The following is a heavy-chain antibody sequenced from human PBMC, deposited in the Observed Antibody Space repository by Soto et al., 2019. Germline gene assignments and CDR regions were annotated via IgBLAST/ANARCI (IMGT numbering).Heavy chain of an antibody. CDR2: INAGNGNT. J-gene: IGHJ6*02. D-gene: IGHD6-13*01. CDR3: DELSSRSYYYVMDA. Sequence: ASVKVSCKASGYTFTSYARHWVRQAPGQRLEWMGWINAGNGNTKYSQKFQGRVTITRDTSASTAYMELSSLRSEDTAVYYCDELSSRSYYYVMDAWGQGTKVTVSS. V-gene: IGHV1-3*01. CDR1: GYTFTSYA.